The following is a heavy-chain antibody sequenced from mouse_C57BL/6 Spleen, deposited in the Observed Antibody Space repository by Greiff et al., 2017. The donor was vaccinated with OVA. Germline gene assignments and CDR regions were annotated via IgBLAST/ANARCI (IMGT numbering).Heavy chain of an antibody. Sequence: QVQLQESGPDLVQPGDSVKISCKVSGYAFSSSWLTWVKQRPGKGLEWIGRIYPGDGDTNYNGKFKGKATLTADKSSSTAYMQLSSLTSEDSAVYFCARGGQRKLRYAMDYWGQGITVTVAS. D-gene: IGHD3-2*02. CDR1: GYAFSSSW. CDR3: ARGGQRKLRYAMDY. J-gene: IGHJ4*01. CDR2: IYPGDGDT. V-gene: IGHV1-82*01.